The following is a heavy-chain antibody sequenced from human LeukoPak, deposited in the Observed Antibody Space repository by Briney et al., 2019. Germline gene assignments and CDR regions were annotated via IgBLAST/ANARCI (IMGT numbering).Heavy chain of an antibody. CDR2: IDGSGGTT. CDR3: AKAHCSSTSCSRADN. J-gene: IGHJ4*02. D-gene: IGHD2-2*01. V-gene: IGHV3-23*01. CDR1: GFTFTGNA. Sequence: GGSLRLSCAASGFTFTGNAMAWVRQAPGKGLEWVSAIDGSGGTTFYAHSVKGRVTISRVQTTNTVYLQINSVRADDTAVYYCAKAHCSSTSCSRADNGGQGTRVSVSS.